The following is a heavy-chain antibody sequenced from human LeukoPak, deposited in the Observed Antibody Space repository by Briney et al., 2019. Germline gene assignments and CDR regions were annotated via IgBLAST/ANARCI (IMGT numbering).Heavy chain of an antibody. CDR2: IYTSGST. CDR3: ARMRQLLWFGAGYYYYMDV. CDR1: GGSISSYY. J-gene: IGHJ6*03. V-gene: IGHV4-4*07. Sequence: KPSETLSLTCTVSGGSISSYYWSWIRQPPGKGLEWIGRIYTSGSTNYNPSLKSRVTMSVDTSKNQFSLKLSSVTAADTAVYYCARMRQLLWFGAGYYYYMDVWGKGTTVTVSS. D-gene: IGHD3-10*01.